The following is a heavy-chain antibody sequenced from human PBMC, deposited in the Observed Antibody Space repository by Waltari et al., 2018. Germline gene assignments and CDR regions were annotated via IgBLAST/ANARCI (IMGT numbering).Heavy chain of an antibody. CDR2: IYYSGST. J-gene: IGHJ4*02. CDR1: GGSISSSSYY. D-gene: IGHD6-6*01. CDR3: ARVDYSSSSGNFDY. V-gene: IGHV4-39*07. Sequence: QLQLQESGPGLVKPSETLSLTCTVSGGSISSSSYYWGWIRQPPGKGLEWIGSIYYSGSTYYNASLKSRVTISVDTSKNQFSLKLSSVTAADTAVYYCARVDYSSSSGNFDYWGQGTLVTVSS.